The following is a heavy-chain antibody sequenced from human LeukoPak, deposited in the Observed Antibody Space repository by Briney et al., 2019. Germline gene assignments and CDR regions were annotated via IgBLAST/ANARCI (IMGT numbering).Heavy chain of an antibody. V-gene: IGHV4-30-4*01. D-gene: IGHD3-10*01. Sequence: SSQTLSLTCTVSGGSISSGDYYWSWIRQPPGKGLEWIGYIHYSGSTYYNPSLKSRVTISVDTSKNQFSLKLSSVTAADTAVYYCARVMVRGVIIMVFDYWGQGTLVTVSS. CDR3: ARVMVRGVIIMVFDY. CDR1: GGSISSGDYY. CDR2: IHYSGST. J-gene: IGHJ4*02.